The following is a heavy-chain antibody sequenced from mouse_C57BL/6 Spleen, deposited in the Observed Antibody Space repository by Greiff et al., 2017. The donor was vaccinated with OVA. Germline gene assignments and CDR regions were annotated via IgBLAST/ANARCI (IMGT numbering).Heavy chain of an antibody. CDR1: GFSLSTSGMG. D-gene: IGHD1-1*01. Sequence: QVTLKVCGPGILQSSQTLSLTCSFSGFSLSTSGMGVSWIRQPSGKGLEWLAHIYWDDDKRYNPSLKSRLTISKDTSRNQVFLKITSVDTADTATYYCARSRYTTVYAMDYWGQGTSVTVSS. V-gene: IGHV8-12*01. CDR2: IYWDDDK. J-gene: IGHJ4*01. CDR3: ARSRYTTVYAMDY.